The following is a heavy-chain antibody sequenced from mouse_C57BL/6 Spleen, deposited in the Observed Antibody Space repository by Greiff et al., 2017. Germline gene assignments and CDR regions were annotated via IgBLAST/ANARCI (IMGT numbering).Heavy chain of an antibody. V-gene: IGHV1-18*01. CDR3: AREEGYAMDY. Sequence: VHVKQSGPELVKPGASVKIPCKASGYTFTDYNMDWVKQSHGKSLEWIGDINPNNGGTIYNQKFKSKATLTVDKSSSTAYMELRSLTSEDTAVYYWAREEGYAMDYWGQGTSVTVSS. CDR1: GYTFTDYN. J-gene: IGHJ4*01. CDR2: INPNNGGT.